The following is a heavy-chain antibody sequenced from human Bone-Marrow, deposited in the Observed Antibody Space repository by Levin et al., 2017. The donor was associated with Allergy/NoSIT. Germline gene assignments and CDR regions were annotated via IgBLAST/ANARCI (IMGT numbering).Heavy chain of an antibody. CDR3: ATDGYGDNDDY. J-gene: IGHJ4*02. V-gene: IGHV3-33*03. CDR1: GFIFGAYG. D-gene: IGHD4-17*01. CDR2: IWYDGSNK. Sequence: GGSLRLSCAASGFIFGAYGMHWVRQAPGKGLEWVAMIWYDGSNKFYADSVKGRFTISRDNSKNTLYLQMNSLRVEDTAVYFCATDGYGDNDDYWGQGTLVTVSS.